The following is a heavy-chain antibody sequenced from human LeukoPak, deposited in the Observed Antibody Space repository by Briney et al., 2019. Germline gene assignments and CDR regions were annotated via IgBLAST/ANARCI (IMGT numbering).Heavy chain of an antibody. D-gene: IGHD1-20*01. Sequence: PGGSLRLSCAASGFTSSTYWMHWVRQVTGKGLVWVSRISGDGTTTSYADSVKGRFTISRDNAKSTLYLQMNSLRAEDAAVYYCARVLYNWNDCLDYWGHGTLVTVSS. CDR1: GFTSSTYW. J-gene: IGHJ4*01. CDR3: ARVLYNWNDCLDY. V-gene: IGHV3-74*01. CDR2: ISGDGTTT.